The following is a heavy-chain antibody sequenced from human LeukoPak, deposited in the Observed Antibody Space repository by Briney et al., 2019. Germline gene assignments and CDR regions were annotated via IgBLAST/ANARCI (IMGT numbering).Heavy chain of an antibody. J-gene: IGHJ4*02. D-gene: IGHD3-22*01. V-gene: IGHV1-46*01. CDR1: GYTFTSYY. CDR2: INPSGGST. CDR3: ARDRGYYYDSSGYYYSEYYFDY. Sequence: KVSCKAXGYTFTSYYMHWVRQAPGQGLEWMGIINPSGGSTSYAQKFQGRVTMTRDTSTSTVYMELSSLRSGDTAVYYCARDRGYYYDSSGYYYSEYYFDYWGQGTLVTVSS.